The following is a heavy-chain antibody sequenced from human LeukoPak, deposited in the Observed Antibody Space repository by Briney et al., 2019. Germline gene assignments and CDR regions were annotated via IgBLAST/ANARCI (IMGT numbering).Heavy chain of an antibody. V-gene: IGHV1-69*05. CDR2: IIPIFGTA. CDR1: GGTFSSYA. CDR3: ARSVEAVAGMYNWFDP. Sequence: SVKVSCKASGGTFSSYAISWVRQAPGQGLEWMGGIIPIFGTANYAKKFQGRVTITTDESTSTAYMELSSLRSEDTAVYYCARSVEAVAGMYNWFDPWGQGTLVTVSS. J-gene: IGHJ5*02. D-gene: IGHD6-19*01.